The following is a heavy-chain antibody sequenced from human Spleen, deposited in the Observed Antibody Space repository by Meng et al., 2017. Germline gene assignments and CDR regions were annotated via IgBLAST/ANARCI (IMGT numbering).Heavy chain of an antibody. CDR2: INHSGST. V-gene: IGHV4-34*01. J-gene: IGHJ4*02. D-gene: IGHD6-19*01. CDR1: GGSFSGYY. Sequence: SETLSLTCAVYGGSFSGYYWSWIRQPPGKGLEWIGEINHSGSTNYNPSLKSRVTISVDTSKNQFSLKLSSVTAADTAVYYCARAIRAGTFDYWGQGTLVTVSS. CDR3: ARAIRAGTFDY.